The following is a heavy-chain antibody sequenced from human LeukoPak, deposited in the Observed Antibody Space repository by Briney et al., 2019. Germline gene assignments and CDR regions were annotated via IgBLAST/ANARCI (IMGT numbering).Heavy chain of an antibody. CDR1: GYTFTGYY. J-gene: IGHJ5*02. D-gene: IGHD3-10*01. CDR2: MNPNSGNT. CDR3: ARGGITMVRGVNGNNWFDP. V-gene: IGHV1-8*03. Sequence: ASVKVSCKASGYTFTGYYMHWVRQAPGQGLEWMGWMNPNSGNTGYAQKFQGRVTITRNTSISTAYMELSSLRSEDTAVYYCARGGITMVRGVNGNNWFDPWGQGTLVTVSS.